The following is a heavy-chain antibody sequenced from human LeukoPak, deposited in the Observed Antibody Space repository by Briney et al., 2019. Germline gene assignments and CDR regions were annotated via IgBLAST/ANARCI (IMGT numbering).Heavy chain of an antibody. Sequence: SETLSLTCTVSGGSISSGGYYWSWIRQPPGKGLEWIGYIYHSGSTYYNPSLKSRVTISVDRSKNQFSLKLSSVTAADTAVYYCASLSEGYVTPEYFQHWGQGTLVTVSS. CDR1: GGSISSGGYY. V-gene: IGHV4-30-2*01. CDR2: IYHSGST. D-gene: IGHD3-10*01. CDR3: ASLSEGYVTPEYFQH. J-gene: IGHJ1*01.